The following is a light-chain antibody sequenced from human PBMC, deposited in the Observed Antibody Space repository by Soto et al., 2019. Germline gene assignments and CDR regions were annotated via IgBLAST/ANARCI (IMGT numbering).Light chain of an antibody. CDR2: AVS. Sequence: QSVLTQPASVSGSPGQSITISCTGTSSDVGGYNHVSRYQHSPGKAPKLILFAVSDRPSGVSHRFSGSKSGNTASLTISGLQADDEADYYCCSYTSLSTVVFGGGTKVTVL. V-gene: IGLV2-14*01. CDR3: CSYTSLSTVV. CDR1: SSDVGGYNH. J-gene: IGLJ2*01.